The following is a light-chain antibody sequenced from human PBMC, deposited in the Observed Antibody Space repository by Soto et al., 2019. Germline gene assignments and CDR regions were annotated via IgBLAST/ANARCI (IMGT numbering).Light chain of an antibody. Sequence: EIVLTQSPGTLSLSPGERATLSCRASQSVSTDYLAWYQQKPGQAPRLLIYGASSRATGIPDRFSGSGSGTDFTLTISRLEPEDFAVYYCQQYGTSPYTFGHGTNLEIK. J-gene: IGKJ2*01. V-gene: IGKV3-20*01. CDR1: QSVSTDY. CDR3: QQYGTSPYT. CDR2: GAS.